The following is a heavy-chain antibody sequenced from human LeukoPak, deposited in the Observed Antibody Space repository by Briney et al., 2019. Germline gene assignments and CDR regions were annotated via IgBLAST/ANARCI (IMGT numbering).Heavy chain of an antibody. J-gene: IGHJ4*02. Sequence: ASVKVSCKASGYTFSSYYMHWVRQAPAQGLEWMGIINPSGGSTSYAQKFQGRVTMTRDTSTSTVYMELSSLRSEDTAVYYCAREAIVPAATFDYWGQGTLVTVSS. CDR2: INPSGGST. D-gene: IGHD2-2*01. CDR1: GYTFSSYY. CDR3: AREAIVPAATFDY. V-gene: IGHV1-46*01.